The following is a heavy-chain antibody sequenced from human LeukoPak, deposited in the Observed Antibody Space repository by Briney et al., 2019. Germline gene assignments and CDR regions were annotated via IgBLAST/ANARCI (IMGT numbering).Heavy chain of an antibody. Sequence: GASVKVSCKASGYTFTSYGISWVRQAPGQGLEWMGWISAYNGNTNYAQKLQGRVTMTTDTSTSTAYMELRSLRSDYTAVYYCARLIAAAGTGWFDPWGQGTLVTVSS. V-gene: IGHV1-18*01. CDR2: ISAYNGNT. CDR1: GYTFTSYG. J-gene: IGHJ5*02. D-gene: IGHD6-13*01. CDR3: ARLIAAAGTGWFDP.